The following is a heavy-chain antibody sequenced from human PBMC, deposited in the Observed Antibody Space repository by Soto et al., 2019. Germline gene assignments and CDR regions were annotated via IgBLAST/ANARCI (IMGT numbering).Heavy chain of an antibody. D-gene: IGHD3-10*01. CDR3: ARRTRRNYYGSGSFYYMDV. J-gene: IGHJ6*03. CDR1: GGSISSYY. CDR2: IYYSGST. Sequence: SETLSLTCTVAGGSISSYYWSWIRQPPGKGLEWIGYIYYSGSTNYNPSLKSRVTISVDTSKNQFSLKLSSVTAADTAVYYCARRTRRNYYGSGSFYYMDVWGKGTTVTSP. V-gene: IGHV4-59*08.